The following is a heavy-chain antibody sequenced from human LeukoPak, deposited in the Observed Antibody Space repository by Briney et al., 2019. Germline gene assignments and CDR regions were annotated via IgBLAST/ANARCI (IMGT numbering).Heavy chain of an antibody. J-gene: IGHJ4*02. CDR3: ARGDYGDYLTFGY. V-gene: IGHV1-3*01. CDR1: GYTFISYA. D-gene: IGHD4-17*01. CDR2: INGGNGKT. Sequence: ASVKVSCKASGYTFISYAMHWVRQAPGQRLEWMGWINGGNGKTKYSQKFQGRVTLTRDTSASTAYMELSSLRSEDTAVYYCARGDYGDYLTFGYWGQGTLVTVPS.